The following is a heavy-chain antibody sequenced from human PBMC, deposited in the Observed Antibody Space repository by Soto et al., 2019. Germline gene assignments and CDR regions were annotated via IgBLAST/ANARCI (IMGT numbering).Heavy chain of an antibody. D-gene: IGHD3-9*01. CDR1: GYTFTNYD. CDR3: VRLPDNVDVLTGRSGYNDY. V-gene: IGHV1-8*01. Sequence: QVQLVQSGAEVKKPGASVKVSCKASGYTFTNYDINWVRHATGQGLEWMGWMNANSGNTGYAQKFQGRVNMTRDTSINTAYMELSSLRSEDTAVYYCVRLPDNVDVLTGRSGYNDYWGQGTLVTVSS. CDR2: MNANSGNT. J-gene: IGHJ4*02.